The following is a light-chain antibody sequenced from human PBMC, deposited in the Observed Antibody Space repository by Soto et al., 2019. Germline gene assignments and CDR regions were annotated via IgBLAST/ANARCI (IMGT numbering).Light chain of an antibody. V-gene: IGLV2-14*01. CDR2: DVS. Sequence: QSVLTQPASVSGSPGQSITISCTGTSRDVGGYNYVSWFQQHPGKAPKLMIYDVSTRPSGVSNRFSGSKSGNTASLTISGLQAEDEADYYCSSHTISTTLVFAGGTKLTVL. J-gene: IGLJ2*01. CDR3: SSHTISTTLV. CDR1: SRDVGGYNY.